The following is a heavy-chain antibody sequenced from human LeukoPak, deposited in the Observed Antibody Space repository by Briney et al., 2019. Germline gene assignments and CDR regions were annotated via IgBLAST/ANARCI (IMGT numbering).Heavy chain of an antibody. D-gene: IGHD2-21*01. Sequence: EASVKVSCKASGYTFTSYGITWVRQAPGQGLEWMGWISAYNGNTNYAQKLQGRVTMTTDTSTSTAYMELRSLRSDDAAVYYCARDSYCGGDCYPPYYYYYMDVWGKGTTVTVSS. J-gene: IGHJ6*03. V-gene: IGHV1-18*01. CDR3: ARDSYCGGDCYPPYYYYYMDV. CDR2: ISAYNGNT. CDR1: GYTFTSYG.